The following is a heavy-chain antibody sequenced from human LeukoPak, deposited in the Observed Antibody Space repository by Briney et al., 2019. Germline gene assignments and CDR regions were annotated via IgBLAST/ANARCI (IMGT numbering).Heavy chain of an antibody. J-gene: IGHJ3*02. Sequence: GGSLTLSCAASGFTVSHYYMTWVRQAPGKGLECVSVIYSGGSTYSADSVKGRFTISRDNSRNVVYLQMSSLRAEDTAVYYCARVPAGVIGMKDAFDIWGQGTMVTVSS. CDR2: IYSGGST. V-gene: IGHV3-53*01. CDR1: GFTVSHYY. CDR3: ARVPAGVIGMKDAFDI. D-gene: IGHD3-16*02.